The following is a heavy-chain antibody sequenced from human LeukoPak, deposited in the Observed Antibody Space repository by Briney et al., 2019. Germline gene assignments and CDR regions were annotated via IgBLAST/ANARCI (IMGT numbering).Heavy chain of an antibody. CDR2: IIWNGGST. CDR1: GFSFDDYG. J-gene: IGHJ4*02. Sequence: GSVRLSCAASGFSFDDYGMSWVRQAXGKGLQWVSGIIWNGGSTEYADSVRDRFTISRDNAKSSLYLQMNGLRAEDTALYYCARGGYCSGETTCSSTFDYWGQGALVTVSP. V-gene: IGHV3-20*04. D-gene: IGHD2-15*01. CDR3: ARGGYCSGETTCSSTFDY.